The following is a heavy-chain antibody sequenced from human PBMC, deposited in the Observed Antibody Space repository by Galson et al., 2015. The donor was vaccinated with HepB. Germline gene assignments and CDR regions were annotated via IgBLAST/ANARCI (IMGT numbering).Heavy chain of an antibody. V-gene: IGHV6-1*01. D-gene: IGHD6-19*01. CDR1: GDSVSSNSAA. CDR2: TYYRSKWYN. CDR3: ARDLVSSGWGVGFFDY. J-gene: IGHJ4*02. Sequence: CAISGDSVSSNSAAWNWIRQSPSRGLEWLGRTYYRSKWYNDYAVSVKSRITINPDTSKNQFSLQLNSVTPEDTAVYYCARDLVSSGWGVGFFDYWGQGTLVTVSS.